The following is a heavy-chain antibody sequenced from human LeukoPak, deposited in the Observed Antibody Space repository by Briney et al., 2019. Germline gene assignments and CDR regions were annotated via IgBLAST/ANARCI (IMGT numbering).Heavy chain of an antibody. CDR1: GFTFSSYS. Sequence: GGSLRLSCAASGFTFSSYSMNWVRQAPGKGLEWVSSISSSSSYIYYADSVKGRFTISRDNAKNSLYLQTNSLRAEDTAVYYCAKDTYYDFWSGSHTSGWGQGTLAAVSS. V-gene: IGHV3-21*01. CDR3: AKDTYYDFWSGSHTSG. D-gene: IGHD3-3*01. J-gene: IGHJ4*02. CDR2: ISSSSSYI.